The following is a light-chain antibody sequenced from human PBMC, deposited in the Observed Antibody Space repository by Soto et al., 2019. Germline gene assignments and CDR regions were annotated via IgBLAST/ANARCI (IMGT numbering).Light chain of an antibody. CDR3: QQRSDWPST. V-gene: IGKV3-11*01. J-gene: IGKJ4*01. CDR1: QSVGSY. Sequence: EIVLTQSPATLSLSPGDRATLSCRASQSVGSYLAWYQQRPGQAPRLLIYDASTRATGIPARFSGSGSGTDFTLTISSLEPEDFAVYYCQQRSDWPSTFGGGTKVEIK. CDR2: DAS.